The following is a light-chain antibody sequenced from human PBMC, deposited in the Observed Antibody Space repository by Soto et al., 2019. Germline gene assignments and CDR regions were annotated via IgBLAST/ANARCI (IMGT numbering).Light chain of an antibody. V-gene: IGKV3-20*01. Sequence: MLAQAPLTLSLSPGGRATLSCRASQTVRNNYLAWYQQKPGQAPRLLIYEASNRATGIPARFSGSGSGTDFTLTISRLEPEDFALYYCQQYATSPLTFGGGTKVDIK. CDR3: QQYATSPLT. CDR2: EAS. CDR1: QTVRNNY. J-gene: IGKJ4*01.